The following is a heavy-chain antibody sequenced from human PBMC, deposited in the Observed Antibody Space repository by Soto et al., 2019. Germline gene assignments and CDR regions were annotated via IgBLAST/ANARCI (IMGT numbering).Heavy chain of an antibody. CDR3: TRGPRPSSASTGAY. CDR1: GFAFDSYW. V-gene: IGHV3-74*01. J-gene: IGHJ4*02. D-gene: IGHD2-15*01. Sequence: EVHLVESGGGLVQPGGSLRLSCAASGFAFDSYWMHWVRQVPGEGPVWVSRIDYDGTTTTYADSVKGRFTISRDNAKNTLYLQMNSLRAEDTAVYYCTRGPRPSSASTGAYWGQGTLVTVSS. CDR2: IDYDGTTT.